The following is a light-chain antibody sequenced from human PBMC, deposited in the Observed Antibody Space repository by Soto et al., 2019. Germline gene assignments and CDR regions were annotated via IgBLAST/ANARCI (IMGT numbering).Light chain of an antibody. CDR3: QRYQTDWT. CDR1: ESIDNW. J-gene: IGKJ1*01. V-gene: IGKV1-5*01. CDR2: AAS. Sequence: DIQVTKYTSKLSASVGDAVTITCRASESIDNWLAWYQQKPGKAPKLLIFAASTLVRGVPSKFSGRGSGTEFTLTISSLQADDFATYYCQRYQTDWTFGQGTKVDIK.